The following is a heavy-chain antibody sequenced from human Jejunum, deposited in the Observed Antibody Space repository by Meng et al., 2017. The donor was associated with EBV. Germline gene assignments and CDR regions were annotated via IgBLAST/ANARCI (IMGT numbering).Heavy chain of an antibody. CDR1: GFTFTNSH. CDR2: IKRTTDGGTT. Sequence: EGRVVGSGGGLVKPGESLRLSCAASGFTFTNSHMTWVRQAPGKGLEWVGRIKRTTDGGTTDYAAPVKGRFTISRDDSKNTLYLQMNSLKTEDTAVYYCTDVGGDMIWGQGILVTVFS. CDR3: TDVGGDMI. D-gene: IGHD3-16*01. V-gene: IGHV3-15*01. J-gene: IGHJ4*02.